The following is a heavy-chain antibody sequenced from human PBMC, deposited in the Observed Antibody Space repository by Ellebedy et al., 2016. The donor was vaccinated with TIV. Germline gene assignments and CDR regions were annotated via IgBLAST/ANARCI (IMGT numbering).Heavy chain of an antibody. Sequence: ASVKVSCKTSGYSFTAYFLHWVRQAPGQGLEWMGRFNPNSGDTTYAQKFLGRVTLTRDTSISTAYMELSRLRSDDTAVYYCARAYYYDSIAYYFDSWGQGTLVTVSS. J-gene: IGHJ4*02. CDR1: GYSFTAYF. CDR3: ARAYYYDSIAYYFDS. CDR2: FNPNSGDT. V-gene: IGHV1-2*06. D-gene: IGHD3-22*01.